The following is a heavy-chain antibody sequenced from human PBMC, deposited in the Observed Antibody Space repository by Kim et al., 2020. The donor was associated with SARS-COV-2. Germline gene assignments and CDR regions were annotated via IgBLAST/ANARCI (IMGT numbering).Heavy chain of an antibody. V-gene: IGHV4-59*01. Sequence: SETLSLTCTVSGGSISSYYWSWIRQPPGKGLEWIGYIYYSGSTNYNPSLKSRVTISVDTSKNQFSLKLSSVTAADTAVYYCARARDLYSSSWYVGPLDYWGQGTLVTVSS. D-gene: IGHD6-13*01. CDR3: ARARDLYSSSWYVGPLDY. CDR2: IYYSGST. CDR1: GGSISSYY. J-gene: IGHJ4*02.